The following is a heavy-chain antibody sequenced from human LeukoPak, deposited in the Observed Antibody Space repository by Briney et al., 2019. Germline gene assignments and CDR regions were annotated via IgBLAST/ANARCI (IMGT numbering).Heavy chain of an antibody. CDR3: ARDHPVEWELLPSWYFDY. J-gene: IGHJ4*02. CDR2: INPSGGST. D-gene: IGHD1-26*01. Sequence: GASVKVSCKASGYTFTSYYMHWVRQAPGQGLEWMGIINPSGGSTSYAQKFQGRVTMTRDTSTSTVYMELSSLRSEDTAVYYCARDHPVEWELLPSWYFDYWGQGTLVTVSS. CDR1: GYTFTSYY. V-gene: IGHV1-46*01.